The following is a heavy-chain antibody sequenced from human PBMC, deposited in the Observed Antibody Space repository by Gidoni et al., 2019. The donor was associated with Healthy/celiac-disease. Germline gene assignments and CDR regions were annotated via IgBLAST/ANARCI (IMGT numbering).Heavy chain of an antibody. D-gene: IGHD3-10*01. CDR3: ARDGYGSGSYHH. V-gene: IGHV1-69*01. Sequence: GIIPIFGTANYAQKFQGRVTITADESTSTAYMELSSLRSEDTAVYYCARDGYGSGSYHHWGQGTLVTVSS. J-gene: IGHJ4*02. CDR2: IIPIFGTA.